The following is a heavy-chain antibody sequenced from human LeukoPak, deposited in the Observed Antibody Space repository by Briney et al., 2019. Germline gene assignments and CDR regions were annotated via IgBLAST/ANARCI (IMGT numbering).Heavy chain of an antibody. CDR3: ARAQYQLYYYYYMDV. J-gene: IGHJ6*03. CDR2: IYHSGST. Sequence: SQTLSLTCTVSGGSISSGGYYWSWIRQPPGKGLEWIGYIYHSGSTYYNPSLKSRVTISVDRSKNQFSLKLSSVTAADTAVYYCARAQYQLYYYYYMDVWGKGTTVTVSS. D-gene: IGHD2-2*01. CDR1: GGSISSGGYY. V-gene: IGHV4-30-2*01.